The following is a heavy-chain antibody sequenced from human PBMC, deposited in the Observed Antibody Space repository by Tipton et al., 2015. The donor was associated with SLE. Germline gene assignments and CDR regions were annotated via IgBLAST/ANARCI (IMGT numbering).Heavy chain of an antibody. V-gene: IGHV1-69*01. CDR3: ARDSSGRDDAFDI. CDR1: GYTFTTYD. CDR2: IIPIFGTA. Sequence: QVQLVQSGAEVKKPGASVKVSCKASGYTFTTYDISWVRQAPGQGLEWVGGIIPIFGTANYAQKFQGRVTITADESTSTAYMELSSLRSEDAAVYYCARDSSGRDDAFDIWGQGTMVTVSS. J-gene: IGHJ3*02. D-gene: IGHD3-22*01.